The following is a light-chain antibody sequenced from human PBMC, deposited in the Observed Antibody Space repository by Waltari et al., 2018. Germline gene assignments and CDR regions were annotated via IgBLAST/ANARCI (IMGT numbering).Light chain of an antibody. CDR3: QQYNIYPWT. CDR2: EGS. CDR1: QSFSTY. J-gene: IGKJ1*01. V-gene: IGKV1-5*03. Sequence: DIQMTQSPSTLPASVGDRVTITCRASQSFSTYLAWYQQKPGKAPKRLIHEGSDLASGVPSRFSGSDSGTEFTLTISSLQPDDFATYYCQQYNIYPWTFGQGTKVEIK.